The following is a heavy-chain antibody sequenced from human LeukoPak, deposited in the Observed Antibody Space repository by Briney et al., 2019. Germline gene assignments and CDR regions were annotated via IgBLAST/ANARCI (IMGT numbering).Heavy chain of an antibody. CDR3: AKDQITYYYGSADAFDI. J-gene: IGHJ3*02. V-gene: IGHV3-30*02. Sequence: GGSLRLSCAASGFTFSSYGMHWVRQAPGKGLEWVAFIRYDGSNKYYADSVKGRFTISRDNSKNTLYLQMNSLRAEDTAVYYCAKDQITYYYGSADAFDIWGQGTVVTVSS. D-gene: IGHD3-10*01. CDR1: GFTFSSYG. CDR2: IRYDGSNK.